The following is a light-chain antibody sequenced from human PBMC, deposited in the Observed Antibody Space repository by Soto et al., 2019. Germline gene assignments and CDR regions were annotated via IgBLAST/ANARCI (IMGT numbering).Light chain of an antibody. Sequence: EIVMTQSPATLSVSPGERVTLSCRASERLSTYLAWSQQKPGQAPRLLIYGASTKATGIPARFSGSGSATDFTLTISSLQSEDFAVYYCQSYNDWPFTFGQGTKLEI. V-gene: IGKV3-15*01. J-gene: IGKJ2*01. CDR2: GAS. CDR3: QSYNDWPFT. CDR1: ERLSTY.